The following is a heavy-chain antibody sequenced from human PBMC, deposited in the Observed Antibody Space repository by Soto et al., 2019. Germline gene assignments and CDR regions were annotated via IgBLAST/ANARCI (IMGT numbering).Heavy chain of an antibody. Sequence: QLVQSGAEVKKPGSSVKVSCKASGGDFLSYTIRWVRQAPGQGPEWMGTIIPILDVAKNAQKFQGRVAITADKATSTVYMELRSLRSDDTAVYYCAQMWFGELWHGMDVWGQGTTITVSS. CDR1: GGDFLSYT. J-gene: IGHJ6*02. V-gene: IGHV1-69*02. CDR3: AQMWFGELWHGMDV. D-gene: IGHD3-10*01. CDR2: IIPILDVA.